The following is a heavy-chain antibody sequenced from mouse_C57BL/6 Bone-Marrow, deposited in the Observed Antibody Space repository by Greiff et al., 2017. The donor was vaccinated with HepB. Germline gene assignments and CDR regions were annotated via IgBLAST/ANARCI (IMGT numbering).Heavy chain of an antibody. J-gene: IGHJ4*01. CDR1: GYTFTDYN. CDR2: INPNNGGT. V-gene: IGHV1-18*01. Sequence: EVQLQQSGPELVKPGASVKIPCKASGYTFTDYNMDWVKQSHGKSLEWIGDINPNNGGTIYNQKFKGKATLTVDKSSSTAYMELRSLTSEDTAVYYCARLWLLRPYAMDYWGQGTSVTVSS. CDR3: ARLWLLRPYAMDY. D-gene: IGHD2-3*01.